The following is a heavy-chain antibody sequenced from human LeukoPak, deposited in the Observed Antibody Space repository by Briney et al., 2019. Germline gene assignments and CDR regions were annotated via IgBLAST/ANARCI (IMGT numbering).Heavy chain of an antibody. D-gene: IGHD5-18*01. V-gene: IGHV4-59*01. CDR1: GGSISSYY. CDR3: ARFNGNTAMGTDFDY. CDR2: ISYSGST. Sequence: PSETLSLTCTVSGGSISSYYWSWIRQPPGKGLEWIGFISYSGSTNYNPSLKGRVTISIDTSMNQFSLKVSSVTAADTAVYYCARFNGNTAMGTDFDYWGQGTLVTVSS. J-gene: IGHJ4*02.